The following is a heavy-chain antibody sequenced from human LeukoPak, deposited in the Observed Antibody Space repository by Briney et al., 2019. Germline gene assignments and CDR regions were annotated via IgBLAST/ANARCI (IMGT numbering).Heavy chain of an antibody. Sequence: GGSLRLSCAASGFTFSSNEMNWVRQAPGKGLEWVSYISSSGSTIYYADSVKGRFAISRDNAKNSLYLQMNSLRAEDTAVYYCARDPLGYSSTNFDYWGQGTLVTVSS. V-gene: IGHV3-48*03. CDR1: GFTFSSNE. J-gene: IGHJ4*02. CDR3: ARDPLGYSSTNFDY. D-gene: IGHD6-13*01. CDR2: ISSSGSTI.